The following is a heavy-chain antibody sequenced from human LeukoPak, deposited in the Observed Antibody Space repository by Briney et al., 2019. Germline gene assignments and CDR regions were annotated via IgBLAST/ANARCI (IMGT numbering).Heavy chain of an antibody. CDR3: ARGYCSGGSCYSAAEY. CDR1: GFTFSSYW. Sequence: GGSLRLSCAASGFTFSSYWMSWVRQAPGKGLGWVASTKQDGTEKYYVDSAKGRFTISRDNAKNSLYLQMNSLRAEDTAVYYCARGYCSGGSCYSAAEYWGQGTLVTVSS. CDR2: TKQDGTEK. J-gene: IGHJ4*02. D-gene: IGHD2-15*01. V-gene: IGHV3-7*01.